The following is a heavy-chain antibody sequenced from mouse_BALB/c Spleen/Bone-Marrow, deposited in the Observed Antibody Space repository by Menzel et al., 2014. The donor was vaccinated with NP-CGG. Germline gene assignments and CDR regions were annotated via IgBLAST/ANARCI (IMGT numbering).Heavy chain of an antibody. D-gene: IGHD2-1*01. V-gene: IGHV5-6-3*01. CDR3: ARGNYGNYVDYFDY. Sequence: EVMLVESGGGLVQPGGSLKLSCAASGFTFSSYGMSWVRQTPDKRLELVASINSNGDSTYYPDSVKGRFTISRDNAKNTLSLQMSSLKSEDTAMYYCARGNYGNYVDYFDYWGQGTTLTVSS. CDR2: INSNGDST. J-gene: IGHJ2*01. CDR1: GFTFSSYG.